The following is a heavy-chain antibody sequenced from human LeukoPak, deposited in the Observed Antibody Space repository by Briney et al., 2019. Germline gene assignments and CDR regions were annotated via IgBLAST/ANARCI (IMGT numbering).Heavy chain of an antibody. V-gene: IGHV3-7*03. CDR2: IRGDGSVK. CDR3: GRSVAAPADY. CDR1: GFTLSNVW. D-gene: IGHD6-6*01. J-gene: IGHJ4*02. Sequence: GGSLRLSCATSGFTLSNVWMSWVRQAPGKGLEWVGNIRGDGSVKFYLDSVKGRFTISRDNTNSVSLQMNSLKAEDTAVYYCGRSVAAPADYWGQGTLVIVSS.